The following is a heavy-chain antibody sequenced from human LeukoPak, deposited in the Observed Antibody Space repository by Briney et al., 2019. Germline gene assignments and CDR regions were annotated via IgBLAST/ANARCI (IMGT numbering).Heavy chain of an antibody. V-gene: IGHV1-24*01. CDR1: GDTLSQLT. CDR3: ARVFIDDYGDNNWFDP. Sequence: GASVKVSCKISGDTLSQLTIHWVRQAPGEGLEKMGRFDPEYGEKVFAQTFQGRVTMTGDTSTNTACMELSSLRSDDTAVYYCARVFIDDYGDNNWFDPWGQGTLVTVSS. CDR2: FDPEYGEK. J-gene: IGHJ5*02. D-gene: IGHD4-17*01.